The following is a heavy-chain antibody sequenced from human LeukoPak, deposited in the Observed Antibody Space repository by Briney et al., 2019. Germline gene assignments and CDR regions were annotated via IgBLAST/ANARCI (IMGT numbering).Heavy chain of an antibody. CDR1: GGSISSYY. CDR3: ARKHVYLDP. J-gene: IGHJ5*02. Sequence: PSETLSLTYTVSGGSISSYYWSWIRQPPGKGLEWIGYIYYSGSTNYNPSLKSRVTISVDTSKNQFSLKLSSVTAADTAVYYCARKHVYLDPWGQGTLVTVSS. D-gene: IGHD3-10*01. CDR2: IYYSGST. V-gene: IGHV4-59*08.